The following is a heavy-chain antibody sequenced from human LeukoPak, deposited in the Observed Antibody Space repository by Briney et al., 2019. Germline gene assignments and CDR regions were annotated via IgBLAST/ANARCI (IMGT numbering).Heavy chain of an antibody. CDR3: ATVLGSSSWYIDY. Sequence: ASVKVSCKVSGYTLTELSMHWVRQAPGKGLEWMGGFDPEDGETIYAQKFLGRVTMTEDTSTDTAYMELSSLRSEDTAVYYCATVLGSSSWYIDYWGQGTLVTVSS. D-gene: IGHD6-13*01. J-gene: IGHJ4*02. CDR2: FDPEDGET. V-gene: IGHV1-24*01. CDR1: GYTLTELS.